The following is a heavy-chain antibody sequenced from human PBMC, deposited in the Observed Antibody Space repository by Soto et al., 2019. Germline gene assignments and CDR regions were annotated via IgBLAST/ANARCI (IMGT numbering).Heavy chain of an antibody. CDR3: ARPDFGDYWYGDL. J-gene: IGHJ2*01. CDR2: IIPALGTA. D-gene: IGHD4-17*01. CDR1: GGTFSSHT. V-gene: IGHV1-69*08. Sequence: QDQLVQSGAEVKKPGSSVKVSCKASGGTFSSHTFSWVRQAPGQGLEWMGRIIPALGTATYAQKFQGRVTITADESATTGYMELNSLRSEDTAVYYCARPDFGDYWYGDLWGRGTLVTVSS.